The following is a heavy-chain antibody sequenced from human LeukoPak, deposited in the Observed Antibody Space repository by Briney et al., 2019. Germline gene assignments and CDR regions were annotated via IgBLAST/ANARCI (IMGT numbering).Heavy chain of an antibody. CDR1: GFTVSSNY. J-gene: IGHJ3*02. CDR2: IKQDGSEK. CDR3: ARIGLRGSGDAFDI. Sequence: GGSLRLSCAAAGFTVSSNYMSWVRQAPGKGLEWVANIKQDGSEKYYVDSVKGRFTISRDNAKNSLYLQMNSLRAEDTAVYYCARIGLRGSGDAFDIWGQGTMVTVSS. D-gene: IGHD3-16*01. V-gene: IGHV3-7*01.